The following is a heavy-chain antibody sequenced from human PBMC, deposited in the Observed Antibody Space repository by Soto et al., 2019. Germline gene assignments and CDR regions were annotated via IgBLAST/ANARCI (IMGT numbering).Heavy chain of an antibody. Sequence: QVQLVQSGAVVKKPGSSMKVSCKTSGGTFSTYPITWVRQAPGQGLEWMGRTIPILDITDYAQKFQGRVTITADKDTTTSYKERSSLKFEDSARYYWAGGGAGSSSEAVFGICGYRTM. D-gene: IGHD2-2*01. CDR2: TIPILDIT. CDR3: AGGGAGSSSEAVFGI. V-gene: IGHV1-69*02. CDR1: GGTFSTYP. J-gene: IGHJ3*02.